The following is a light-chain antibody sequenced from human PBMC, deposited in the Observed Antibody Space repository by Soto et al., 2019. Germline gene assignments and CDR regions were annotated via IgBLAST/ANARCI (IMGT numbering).Light chain of an antibody. CDR1: QSVTSNY. CDR3: QLYSSSPLT. J-gene: IGKJ4*01. V-gene: IGKV3-20*01. Sequence: ETVLTQSPGTLSLSPGERATLSCRASQSVTSNYLAWYQQKPGQAPRILIYDASSRATGVPDRFSGSGSGTDFTLTISRLEPEDFAVYYCQLYSSSPLTFGGGTKVEIK. CDR2: DAS.